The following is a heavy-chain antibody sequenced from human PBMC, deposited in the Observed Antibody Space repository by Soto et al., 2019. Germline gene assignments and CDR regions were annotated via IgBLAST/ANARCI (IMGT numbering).Heavy chain of an antibody. CDR2: IYYSGST. Sequence: ASETLSLTCTVSGGSISSSSYYWGWIRQPPGKGLEWIGSIYYSGSTYYNPSLKSRVTISVDTSKNQFSLKLSSVTAADTAVYYCARHVLRFLEWLLAFDSRGQRTLVTVSS. V-gene: IGHV4-39*01. CDR1: GGSISSSSYY. J-gene: IGHJ5*01. D-gene: IGHD3-3*01. CDR3: ARHVLRFLEWLLAFDS.